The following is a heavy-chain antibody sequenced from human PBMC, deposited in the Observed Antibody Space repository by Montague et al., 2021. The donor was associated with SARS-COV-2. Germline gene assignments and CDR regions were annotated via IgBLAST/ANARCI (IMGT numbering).Heavy chain of an antibody. V-gene: IGHV4-34*01. CDR2: INHSGST. D-gene: IGHD3-22*01. CDR3: ARGAPTITMILVVITGAGWYLAL. Sequence: SETLSLTCAVHGGSFSGYYWSWIRQPPGKGLEWIGEINHSGSTNYNPSLKSRVSISVDTSKNQLSLKLCSVTAADTAVYYCARGAPTITMILVVITGAGWYLALWGRGTLVTVSS. J-gene: IGHJ2*01. CDR1: GGSFSGYY.